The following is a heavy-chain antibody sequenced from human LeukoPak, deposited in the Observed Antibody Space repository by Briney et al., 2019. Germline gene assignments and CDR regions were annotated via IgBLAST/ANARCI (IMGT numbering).Heavy chain of an antibody. V-gene: IGHV3-74*01. CDR1: GFTFSSHW. CDR2: IKSDGSST. Sequence: PGGSLRLSCAASGFTFSSHWMHWVRQAPGKGLVWVSRIKSDGSSTSYADSAKGRFTMSRDNAKSTLYLQMNSLRAEDTAVYYCARALYYDISGSSNYGMDVWGQGTTVTVSS. CDR3: ARALYYDISGSSNYGMDV. J-gene: IGHJ6*02. D-gene: IGHD3-22*01.